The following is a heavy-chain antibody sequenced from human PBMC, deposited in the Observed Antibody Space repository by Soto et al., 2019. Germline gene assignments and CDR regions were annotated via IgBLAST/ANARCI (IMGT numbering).Heavy chain of an antibody. CDR2: ISGSGGST. Sequence: PGGSLRLSXAASGFTFSSYAMSWVRQAPGKGLEWVSAISGSGGSTYYADSVKGRFTISRDNSKNTLYLQMNSLRAEDTAVYYCAKGIVVVPAAKGSWFDPWGQGTLVTVSS. CDR3: AKGIVVVPAAKGSWFDP. CDR1: GFTFSSYA. J-gene: IGHJ5*02. V-gene: IGHV3-23*01. D-gene: IGHD2-2*01.